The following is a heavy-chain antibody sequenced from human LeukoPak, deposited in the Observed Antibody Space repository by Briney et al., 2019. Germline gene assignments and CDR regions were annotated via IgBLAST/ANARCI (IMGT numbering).Heavy chain of an antibody. Sequence: GGSLRLSCAASGFTFSSYGMHWVRQAPGKGLEWVAFIRYDGSNKYYTDSVKGRFTISRDNVDNVVYLQMNSLGAEDTAVYYCARVAVSGPTGWFDSWGRGTLVIVSS. CDR1: GFTFSSYG. J-gene: IGHJ5*01. CDR3: ARVAVSGPTGWFDS. D-gene: IGHD2-8*02. CDR2: IRYDGSNK. V-gene: IGHV3-30*02.